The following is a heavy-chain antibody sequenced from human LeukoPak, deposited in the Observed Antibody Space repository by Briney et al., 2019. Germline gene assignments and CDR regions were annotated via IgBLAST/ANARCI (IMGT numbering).Heavy chain of an antibody. J-gene: IGHJ5*02. CDR2: INHSGST. CDR3: ARDRRGVGATTPAFDP. CDR1: GGSFSGYY. Sequence: SETLSLTCAVYGGSFSGYYWSWIRQPPGKGLEWIGEINHSGSTNYNPSLKSRVTISVDTSKNQFSLKLSSVAAADTAVYYCARDRRGVGATTPAFDPWGQGTLVTVSS. V-gene: IGHV4-34*01. D-gene: IGHD1-26*01.